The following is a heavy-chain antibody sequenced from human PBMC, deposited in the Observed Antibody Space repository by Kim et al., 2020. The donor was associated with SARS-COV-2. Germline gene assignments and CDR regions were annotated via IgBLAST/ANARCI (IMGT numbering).Heavy chain of an antibody. Sequence: IRGRTNYNPSLKSRVTMSVDTSKNQISLKLSSVTAADTAVYYCARSSADYWGQGALVTVSS. CDR2: IRGRT. V-gene: IGHV4-59*10. J-gene: IGHJ4*02. CDR3: ARSSADY.